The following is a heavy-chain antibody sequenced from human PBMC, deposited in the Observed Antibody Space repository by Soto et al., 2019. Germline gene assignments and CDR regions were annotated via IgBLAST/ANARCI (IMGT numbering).Heavy chain of an antibody. CDR1: GYTFTSYA. J-gene: IGHJ4*02. D-gene: IGHD2-15*01. CDR2: INAGNGNT. Sequence: ASVKVSCKASGYTFTSYAMHWVRQAPGQRLEWMGWINAGNGNTKYSQKFQGRVTITRDTSASTAYMELSSLRSEDTAVYYCARVSCSGGSCYLDYWGQGTLVTVSS. V-gene: IGHV1-3*01. CDR3: ARVSCSGGSCYLDY.